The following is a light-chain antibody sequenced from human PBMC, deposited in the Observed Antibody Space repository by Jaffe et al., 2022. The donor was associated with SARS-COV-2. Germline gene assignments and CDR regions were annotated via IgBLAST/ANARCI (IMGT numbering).Light chain of an antibody. CDR1: SSDVGGYDR. J-gene: IGLJ2*01. Sequence: QSALTQPPSASGSPGQSVTISCTGTSSDVGGYDRVSWYQQHPGKAPKLMIYEVTKRPSGVPDRFSGSKSGNTASLTVSGLQAEDEADYYCSSYAGSNSYVVFGGGTKLTVL. CDR2: EVT. V-gene: IGLV2-8*01. CDR3: SSYAGSNSYVV.